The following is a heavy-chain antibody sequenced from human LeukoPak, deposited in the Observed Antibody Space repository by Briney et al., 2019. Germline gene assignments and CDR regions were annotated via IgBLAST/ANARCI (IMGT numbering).Heavy chain of an antibody. CDR3: ARRPRNIVVVVAATGGFDP. CDR2: IYYSGST. V-gene: IGHV4-31*03. D-gene: IGHD2-15*01. J-gene: IGHJ5*02. CDR1: GGSISSGGYY. Sequence: SQTLSLTCTVSGGSISSGGYYWSWICQHPGKGLEWIGYIYYSGSTYYNPSLKSRVTISVDTSKNQFSLKLSSVTAADTAVYYCARRPRNIVVVVAATGGFDPWGQGTLVTVSS.